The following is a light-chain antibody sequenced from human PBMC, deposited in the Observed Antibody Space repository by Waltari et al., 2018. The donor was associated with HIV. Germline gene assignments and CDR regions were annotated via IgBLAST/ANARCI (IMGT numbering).Light chain of an antibody. V-gene: IGKV1-5*03. J-gene: IGKJ1*01. CDR3: QQYKNWPPLT. Sequence: DIQMTQSPSTLSASVGDRVTITCRASQSIDNWLAWYQQKPAKAPNLLIYEASTLHSGVPSRFSGSGSGTEFTLTISSLQSEDSALYYCQQYKNWPPLTFGQGTKVEIK. CDR1: QSIDNW. CDR2: EAS.